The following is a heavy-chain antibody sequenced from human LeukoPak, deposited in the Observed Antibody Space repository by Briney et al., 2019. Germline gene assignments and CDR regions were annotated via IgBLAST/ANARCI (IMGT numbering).Heavy chain of an antibody. V-gene: IGHV3-11*01. D-gene: IGHD1-1*01. CDR3: ARDHNWNFDP. Sequence: GGSLRLSCAASGFTFSDHYMSWIRQAPGKGLEWVSYISSGGSSIYYADSVKGRFTISRDNAKNSLYLQMNSLRAEDTAVYYCARDHNWNFDPWGQGTLVTVSS. J-gene: IGHJ5*02. CDR2: ISSGGSSI. CDR1: GFTFSDHY.